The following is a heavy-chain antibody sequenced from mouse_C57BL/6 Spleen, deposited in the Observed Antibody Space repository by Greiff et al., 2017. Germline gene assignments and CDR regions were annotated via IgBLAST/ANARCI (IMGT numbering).Heavy chain of an antibody. CDR1: GFSFNTYA. V-gene: IGHV10-1*01. Sequence: EVKLMESGGGLVQPKGSLKLSCAASGFSFNTYAMNWVRQAPGKGLEWVARIRSKSNNYATYYDDSVKDRLTISRDDSESMLYLQMDNLKTEDTAMYYCVRESLYYYRAMDYWGQGTSVTVSS. CDR3: VRESLYYYRAMDY. D-gene: IGHD2-4*01. J-gene: IGHJ4*01. CDR2: IRSKSNNYAT.